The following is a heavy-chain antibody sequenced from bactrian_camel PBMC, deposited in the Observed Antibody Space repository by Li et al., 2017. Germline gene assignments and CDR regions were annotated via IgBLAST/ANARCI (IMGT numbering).Heavy chain of an antibody. D-gene: IGHD5*01. CDR1: GYIYSTYC. V-gene: IGHV3S1*01. CDR2: RYTGDDKA. Sequence: HVQLVESGGDSVQAGGSLRLSCAASGYIYSTYCMGWFRQAPGKEREGVAARYTGDDKAYYADSVKGRFTISKDNAMNTLYLQMDSLKPEDSAMYYCARSRFVFRGCDLSTSGYYYGGQGTQVTVS. J-gene: IGHJ4*01. CDR3: ARSRFVFRGCDLSTSGYYY.